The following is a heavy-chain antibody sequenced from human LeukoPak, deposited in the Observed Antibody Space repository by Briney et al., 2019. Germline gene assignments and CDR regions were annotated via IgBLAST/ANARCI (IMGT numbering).Heavy chain of an antibody. CDR3: ARGGYYDSSGYYVGY. J-gene: IGHJ4*02. CDR2: INPNSGGT. Sequence: GASVKVSCKSSGYTFTGYYMHWVRQAPGQGLEWMGWINPNSGGTNYAQKFQGRVTMTRDTSISTAYMELSRLRSDDTAVYYCARGGYYDSSGYYVGYWGQGTLVTVSS. D-gene: IGHD3-22*01. V-gene: IGHV1-2*02. CDR1: GYTFTGYY.